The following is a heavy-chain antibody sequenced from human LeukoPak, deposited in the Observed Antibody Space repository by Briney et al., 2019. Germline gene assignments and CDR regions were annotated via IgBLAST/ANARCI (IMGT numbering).Heavy chain of an antibody. CDR2: IWYDGSNK. CDR1: GFTFRSYG. V-gene: IGHV3-33*01. D-gene: IGHD6-19*01. CDR3: ATAVASSSGWYADY. Sequence: GGSLRLSCAASGFTFRSYGMHWVRQAPGKGLEWVAVIWYDGSNKYYADSVKGRFTVSRDNSKNTLYLQVNSLRAEDTAVYYCATAVASSSGWYADYWGQGTLVTVSS. J-gene: IGHJ4*02.